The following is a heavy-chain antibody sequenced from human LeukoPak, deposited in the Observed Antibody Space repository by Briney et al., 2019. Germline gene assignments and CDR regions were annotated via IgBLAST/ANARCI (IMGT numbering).Heavy chain of an antibody. CDR2: IWYDGSNK. Sequence: GGSLRLSCAASGFTFSSYGMHWVRQAPGKGLEWVAVIWYDGSNKYYADSVKGRFTISSDNAKNTLYLQMNSLRAEDTAVYYCARDPYSSSSGGGDYWGQGTLVTVSS. D-gene: IGHD6-6*01. J-gene: IGHJ4*02. V-gene: IGHV3-33*01. CDR3: ARDPYSSSSGGGDY. CDR1: GFTFSSYG.